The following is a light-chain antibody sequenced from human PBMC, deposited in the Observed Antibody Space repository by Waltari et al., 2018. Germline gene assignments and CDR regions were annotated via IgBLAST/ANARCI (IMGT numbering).Light chain of an antibody. J-gene: IGKJ1*01. CDR1: QSVGSSY. CDR3: QQYGTSRT. Sequence: EIVLTQSPGTLSLSTGERATLSCRASQSVGSSYLAWYKQKPGQATRLLIYGASSMATDIPDRFSGSWSGTDFTLTISRLEPEDFAVYYCQQYGTSRTFGQGTKVEIK. CDR2: GAS. V-gene: IGKV3-20*01.